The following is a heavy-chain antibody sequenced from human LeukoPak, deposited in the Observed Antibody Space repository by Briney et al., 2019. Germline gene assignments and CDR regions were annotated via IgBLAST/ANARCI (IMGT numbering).Heavy chain of an antibody. CDR1: GITVSSNY. D-gene: IGHD1-14*01. CDR2: IYNIGST. J-gene: IGHJ5*02. V-gene: IGHV3-66*01. Sequence: GWSLRLSCAASGITVSSNYMTWLRQAPGKGLEWVSVIYNIGSTYYADSVKGRFTISRDNYKTTLYLQMNSLRAEDTAVYYCATQPGSGGSWGQGTLVTVSS. CDR3: ATQPGSGGS.